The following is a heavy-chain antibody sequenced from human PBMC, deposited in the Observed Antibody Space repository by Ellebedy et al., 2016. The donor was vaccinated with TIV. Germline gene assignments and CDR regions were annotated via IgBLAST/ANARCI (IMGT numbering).Heavy chain of an antibody. Sequence: SETLSLXXTFSGGSISSSSYYWGWIRQPPGKGLEWIGSIFYSGSAYYNPSLKSRVTMSLDTSKSQFSLQLNSVTAADTAVYYCARDRGYDVLTIDYWGQGTLVTVSA. J-gene: IGHJ4*02. CDR1: GGSISSSSYY. D-gene: IGHD3-9*01. CDR2: IFYSGSA. V-gene: IGHV4-39*07. CDR3: ARDRGYDVLTIDY.